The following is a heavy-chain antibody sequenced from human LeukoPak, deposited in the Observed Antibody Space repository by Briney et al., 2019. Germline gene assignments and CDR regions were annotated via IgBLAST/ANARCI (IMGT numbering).Heavy chain of an antibody. V-gene: IGHV3-74*01. CDR3: VRSPAALNWFDP. Sequence: GGSLRLSCAASGFTVSSYWMHWVRQAPGKGLVWVSRIGSDGSTTSYADSVKGRFTISRDNAKNTLYLQMNSLRAEDTAVYYCVRSPAALNWFDPWGQGTLVTVSS. CDR2: IGSDGSTT. D-gene: IGHD2-2*01. J-gene: IGHJ5*02. CDR1: GFTVSSYW.